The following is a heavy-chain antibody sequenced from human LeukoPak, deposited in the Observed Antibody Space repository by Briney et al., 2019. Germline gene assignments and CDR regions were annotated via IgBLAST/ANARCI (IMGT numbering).Heavy chain of an antibody. CDR2: INHSGST. J-gene: IGHJ6*03. D-gene: IGHD3-16*01. CDR3: ARGRGGGYYYYYMDV. V-gene: IGHV4-34*01. Sequence: SETLSLTCAVYGGSFSGYYWSWIRQPPGKGLEWIGEINHSGSTNYNPSLKSRVTISVDTSKNQFSLKLSSVTAADTAVYYCARGRGGGYYYYYMDVWGKGTTVAVSS. CDR1: GGSFSGYY.